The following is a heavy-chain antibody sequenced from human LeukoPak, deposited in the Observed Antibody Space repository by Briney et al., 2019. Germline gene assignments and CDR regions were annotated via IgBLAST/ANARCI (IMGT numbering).Heavy chain of an antibody. CDR3: ARATYYYDSSGYHYFDY. V-gene: IGHV3-7*01. CDR1: GLTFSSYW. CDR2: IKQDGSEK. D-gene: IGHD3-22*01. J-gene: IGHJ4*02. Sequence: GGSLRLSCAASGLTFSSYWMSWVRQAPGKGLEWVANIKQDGSEKYYVDSVKGRFTISRDNAKNSPYLQMNSLRAEDTAVYYCARATYYYDSSGYHYFDYWGQGTLVTVSS.